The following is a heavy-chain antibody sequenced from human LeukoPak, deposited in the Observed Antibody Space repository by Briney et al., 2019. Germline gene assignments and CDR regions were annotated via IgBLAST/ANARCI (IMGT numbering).Heavy chain of an antibody. D-gene: IGHD3-10*01. CDR1: GGSISSYY. V-gene: IGHV4-59*01. Sequence: PSETLSLTCTVSGGSISSYYWSWIRQPPGKGLEWIGYIYYSGSTNYNPSLKSRVTISVDTSKNQFSLKLSSVTAADTAVYYCARGGVLLWFGEPISPYFDYWGQGTLVTVSS. J-gene: IGHJ4*02. CDR3: ARGGVLLWFGEPISPYFDY. CDR2: IYYSGST.